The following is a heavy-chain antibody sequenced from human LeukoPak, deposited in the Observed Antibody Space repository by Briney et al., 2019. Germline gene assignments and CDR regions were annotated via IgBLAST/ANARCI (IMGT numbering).Heavy chain of an antibody. CDR1: GFTFSVYG. V-gene: IGHV3-30*03. CDR3: ARALARFGDFDP. CDR2: ISYDGSNK. D-gene: IGHD3-10*01. J-gene: IGHJ5*02. Sequence: GRSLRLSCAASGFTFSVYGMHWVRQAPGKGLEWVAVISYDGSNKYYADSVKGRFTISRDNSKNTLYLQMNSLRAEDTAVYYCARALARFGDFDPWGQGTLVTVSS.